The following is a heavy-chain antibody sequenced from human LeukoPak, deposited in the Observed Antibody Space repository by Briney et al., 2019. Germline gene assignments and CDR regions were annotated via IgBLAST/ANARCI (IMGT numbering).Heavy chain of an antibody. CDR3: AREVGEWGDY. D-gene: IGHD3-16*01. J-gene: IGHJ4*02. Sequence: GGSLRLSCAASGFTFSSYGMHWVRRAPGKGLEWVAVIWYDGSNKYYADSVKGRFTISRDNSKNTLYLQMNSLRAEDTAVYYCAREVGEWGDYWGQGTLVTVSS. CDR1: GFTFSSYG. V-gene: IGHV3-33*01. CDR2: IWYDGSNK.